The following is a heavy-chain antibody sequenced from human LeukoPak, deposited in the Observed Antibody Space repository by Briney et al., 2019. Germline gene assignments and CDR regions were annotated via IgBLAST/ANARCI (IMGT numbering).Heavy chain of an antibody. D-gene: IGHD2-8*01. CDR2: IYYSGST. Sequence: SETLSLTCTVSGGSISSSSYYWGWIRQPPGKGLEWIGSIYYSGSTHYNPSLKSRVTVSVDTSKNEFSLKLSSVTAADTAVYYCARNNTLMMYPRGGEDKGFDYWGQGTLVTVSS. CDR1: GGSISSSSYY. CDR3: ARNNTLMMYPRGGEDKGFDY. V-gene: IGHV4-39*01. J-gene: IGHJ4*02.